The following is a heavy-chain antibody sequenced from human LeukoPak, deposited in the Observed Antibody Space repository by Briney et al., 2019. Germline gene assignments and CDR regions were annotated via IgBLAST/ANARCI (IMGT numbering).Heavy chain of an antibody. J-gene: IGHJ6*03. CDR3: ARDRPMTTVVTRPYPRYYYYYYMDV. D-gene: IGHD4-23*01. CDR1: GFTFNTYT. CDR2: LSSGSDSI. V-gene: IGHV3-48*04. Sequence: PGGSLRLSCAASGFTFNTYTMNWVRQAPGKGLEWISYLSSGSDSIFYADSVKGRFTISRDNAKNSLYLQMNSLRAEDTAVYYCARDRPMTTVVTRPYPRYYYYYYMDVWGKGTTVTVSS.